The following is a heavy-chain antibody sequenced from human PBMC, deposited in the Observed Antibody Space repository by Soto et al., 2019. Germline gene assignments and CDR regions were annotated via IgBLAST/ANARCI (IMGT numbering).Heavy chain of an antibody. CDR3: ARDLCGGDCYSHDAFDI. CDR2: INPNSGGT. V-gene: IGHV1-2*04. J-gene: IGHJ3*02. D-gene: IGHD2-21*01. CDR1: GYTFTGYY. Sequence: ASVKVSCKASGYTFTGYYMHWVRQAPGQGLEWMGWINPNSGGTNYAQKFQGWVTMTRDTSISTAHMELSRLRSDDTAVYYCARDLCGGDCYSHDAFDIWGQGTMVTVSS.